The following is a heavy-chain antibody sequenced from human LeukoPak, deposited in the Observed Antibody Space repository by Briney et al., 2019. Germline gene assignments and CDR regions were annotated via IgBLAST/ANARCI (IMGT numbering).Heavy chain of an antibody. CDR2: INHSGST. Sequence: NASETLSLTCAVYGGSFSGYYWSWIRQPPGKGLEWIGEINHSGSTNYNPSLKSRVTISVDTSKNQFSLKLSSVTAADTAVYYCAKILAARFDYWGQGTLVTVSS. CDR3: AKILAARFDY. CDR1: GGSFSGYY. D-gene: IGHD6-13*01. J-gene: IGHJ4*02. V-gene: IGHV4-34*01.